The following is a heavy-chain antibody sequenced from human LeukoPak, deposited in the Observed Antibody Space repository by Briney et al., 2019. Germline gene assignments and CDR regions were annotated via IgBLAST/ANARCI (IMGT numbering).Heavy chain of an antibody. V-gene: IGHV1-69*05. CDR1: GGTFSSYA. Sequence: SVKVSCKASGGTFSSYAISWVRQAPGQGLEWMGGIIPIFGTANYAQKFQGRVTITTDESTSTAYMELSSLRSEDTAVYYCARRAMVRGVPSYYMDVWGKGTTVTVSS. CDR2: IIPIFGTA. D-gene: IGHD3-10*01. CDR3: ARRAMVRGVPSYYMDV. J-gene: IGHJ6*03.